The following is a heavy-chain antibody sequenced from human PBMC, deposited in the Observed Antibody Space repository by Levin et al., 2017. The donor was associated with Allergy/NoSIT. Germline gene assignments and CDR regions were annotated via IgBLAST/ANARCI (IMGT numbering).Heavy chain of an antibody. Sequence: GGSLRLSCAASGFTFSSYAMHWVRQAPGKGLEWVAVISYDGSNKYYADSVKGRFTISRDNSKNTLYLQMNSLRAEDTAVYYCARDGDCSSTSCSPGGYYYYGMDVWGQGTTVTVSS. D-gene: IGHD2-2*01. CDR1: GFTFSSYA. J-gene: IGHJ6*02. CDR3: ARDGDCSSTSCSPGGYYYYGMDV. CDR2: ISYDGSNK. V-gene: IGHV3-30-3*01.